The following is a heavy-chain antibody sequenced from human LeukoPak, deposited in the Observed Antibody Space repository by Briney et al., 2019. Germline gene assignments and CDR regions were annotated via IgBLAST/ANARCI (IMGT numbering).Heavy chain of an antibody. CDR3: ARVVTITMFGGDY. J-gene: IGHJ4*02. CDR1: GYTFNSYG. CDR2: INAYDGNT. Sequence: GASVKVSCKASGYTFNSYGISWVRQAPGQGLEWMGYINAYDGNTNYAQNFQGRVTMATDTSTTTGYMELRSLRSDDTAVYYCARVVTITMFGGDYWGQGTLVIVSS. D-gene: IGHD3-3*01. V-gene: IGHV1-18*01.